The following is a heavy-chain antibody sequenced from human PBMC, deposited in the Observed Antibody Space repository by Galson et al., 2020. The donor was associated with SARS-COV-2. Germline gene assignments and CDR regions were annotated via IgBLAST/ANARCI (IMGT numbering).Heavy chain of an antibody. Sequence: ETLSLTCAVYGGSFSDYSWTWVRQPPGKGLEWIGEISHSGSTNYSPSLKSRVFMSVDTSKNQFSLKLRSVTAADTAVYYCARGGSRPIMAFDYYYFYMDVLGKGTTVTVSS. V-gene: IGHV4-34*01. CDR2: ISHSGST. CDR3: ARGGSRPIMAFDYYYFYMDV. J-gene: IGHJ6*03. D-gene: IGHD3-10*01. CDR1: GGSFSDYS.